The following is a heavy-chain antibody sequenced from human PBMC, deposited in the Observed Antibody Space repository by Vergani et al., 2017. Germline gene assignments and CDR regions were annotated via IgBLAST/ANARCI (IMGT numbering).Heavy chain of an antibody. J-gene: IGHJ4*02. CDR1: GFTFSSYA. D-gene: IGHD2-21*01. CDR2: ISYDGSNK. CDR3: ARASPDWGGDCHNDY. V-gene: IGHV3-30-3*01. Sequence: QVQLVESGGGVVQPGRSLRLSCAASGFTFSSYAMHWVRQAPGKGLEWLSVISYDGSNKYYADSVKGRFTISRDNSKNTLYLQMNSLRAEDTAVYYCARASPDWGGDCHNDYWGQGTLVTVSS.